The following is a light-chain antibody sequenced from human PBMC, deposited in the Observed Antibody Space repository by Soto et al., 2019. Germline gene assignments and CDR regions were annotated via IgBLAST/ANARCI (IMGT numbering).Light chain of an antibody. J-gene: IGLJ1*01. V-gene: IGLV2-8*01. CDR2: EVS. Sequence: QSVLTQPPSASGSPGQSVTISCTGTSSDVGGYNYVSWYQQHPGKAPKLIISEVSKRPSGVPDRFSGSKSGNTASLTVSGLQAEDEADYYCSSSAASNNFRVFGTGTKVTV. CDR3: SSSAASNNFRV. CDR1: SSDVGGYNY.